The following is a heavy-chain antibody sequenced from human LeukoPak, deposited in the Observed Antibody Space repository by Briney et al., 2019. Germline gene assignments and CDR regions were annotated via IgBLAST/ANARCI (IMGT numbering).Heavy chain of an antibody. D-gene: IGHD3-16*01. V-gene: IGHV3-30-3*01. Sequence: GRSLRLSCAASGFTFSSYAMHWVRQAPGKGLEWVAVISYDGSNKYYAGSVKGRFTISRDNSKNTLYLQMNSLRAEDTAVYYCMIYYYMDVWGKGTTVTVSS. CDR1: GFTFSSYA. CDR2: ISYDGSNK. CDR3: MIYYYMDV. J-gene: IGHJ6*03.